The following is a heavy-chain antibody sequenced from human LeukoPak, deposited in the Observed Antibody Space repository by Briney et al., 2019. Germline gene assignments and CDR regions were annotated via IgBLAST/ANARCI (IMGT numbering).Heavy chain of an antibody. CDR2: IYSGGST. CDR1: GFTVSSNY. J-gene: IGHJ6*02. V-gene: IGHV3-66*02. CDR3: AGDVVVVVAATLSRNDYYYYGMDV. D-gene: IGHD2-15*01. Sequence: PGGSLRLSCAASGFTVSSNYMSWVRQAPGKGLEWVSVIYSGGSTYYADSVKGRFTISRDNSKNTLYLQMNSLRAEDTAVYYCAGDVVVVVAATLSRNDYYYYGMDVWGQGTTVTVSS.